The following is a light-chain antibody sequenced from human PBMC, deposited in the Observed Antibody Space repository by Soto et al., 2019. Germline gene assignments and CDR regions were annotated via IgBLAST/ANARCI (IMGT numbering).Light chain of an antibody. CDR2: DAS. V-gene: IGKV3-11*01. Sequence: EIVLTQSPATLSLSPGERATLSCRASQSISSSLAWYQQKPGQAPRLLIYDASNRATDIPARFSGSGSGTDFILTISSLEPEDFAVYYCHQRSNWLSFGGGTKVEIK. CDR1: QSISSS. J-gene: IGKJ4*01. CDR3: HQRSNWLS.